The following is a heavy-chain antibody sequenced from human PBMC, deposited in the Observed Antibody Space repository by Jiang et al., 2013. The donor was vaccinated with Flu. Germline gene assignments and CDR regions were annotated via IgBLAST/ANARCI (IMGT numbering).Heavy chain of an antibody. Sequence: GSGLVKPSETLSLTCTVSGGSISSYYWSWIRQPPGKGLEWIGYIYYSGSTNYNPSLKSRVTISVDTSKNQFSLKLSSVTAADTAVYYCARDMGIVAGDAFDIWGQGTMVTVSS. CDR2: IYYSGST. D-gene: IGHD2-21*01. J-gene: IGHJ3*02. CDR3: ARDMGIVAGDAFDI. V-gene: IGHV4-59*01. CDR1: GGSISSYY.